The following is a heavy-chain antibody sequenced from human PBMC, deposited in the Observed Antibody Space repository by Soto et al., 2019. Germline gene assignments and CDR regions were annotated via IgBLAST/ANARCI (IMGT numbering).Heavy chain of an antibody. Sequence: QITLKESGPTLVKPTQTLTLTCTFSGFSLSTSGVGVGWFRQSPGKALEWLALLYWDDDNRYSPSLKSRLTNTKDTSKNQLVLTPTNMDPVDTATYFCAYMFYYDNSGYFGFDIWGQGTMVTVSS. CDR1: GFSLSTSGVG. CDR2: LYWDDDN. V-gene: IGHV2-5*02. CDR3: AYMFYYDNSGYFGFDI. D-gene: IGHD3-22*01. J-gene: IGHJ3*02.